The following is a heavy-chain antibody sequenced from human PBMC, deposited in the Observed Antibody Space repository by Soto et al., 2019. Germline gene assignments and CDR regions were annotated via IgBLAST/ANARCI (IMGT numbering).Heavy chain of an antibody. CDR2: IYYSGST. CDR1: GGSISSSSYY. V-gene: IGHV4-39*01. D-gene: IGHD6-13*01. Sequence: QLQLQESGPGLVKPSETLSLTCTVSGGSISSSSYYWGWIRQPPGKGLEWIGSIYYSGSTYYNPSLKSRVTISVDTSKNQFSLKLSSVTAADTAVYYCARHSTIYSSSWTRIYYYYYYMDVWGKGTTVTVSS. CDR3: ARHSTIYSSSWTRIYYYYYYMDV. J-gene: IGHJ6*03.